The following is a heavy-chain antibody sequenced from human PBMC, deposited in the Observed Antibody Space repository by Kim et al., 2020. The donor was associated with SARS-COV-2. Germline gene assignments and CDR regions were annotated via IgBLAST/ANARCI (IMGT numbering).Heavy chain of an antibody. CDR3: AKHLYYGGFDY. V-gene: IGHV3-23*01. D-gene: IGHD3-10*01. Sequence: TYDPTPGKGRFTISRDNSKNTLYLQMNSLGADDTAVYYCAKHLYYGGFDYWGQGALVTVSS. J-gene: IGHJ4*02. CDR2: T.